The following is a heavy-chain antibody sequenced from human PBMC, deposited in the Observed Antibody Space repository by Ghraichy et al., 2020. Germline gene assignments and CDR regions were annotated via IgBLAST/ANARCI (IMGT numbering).Heavy chain of an antibody. D-gene: IGHD3-16*01. J-gene: IGHJ4*02. CDR1: GFTVSSNY. Sequence: GESLNISCAASGFTVSSNYMSWVRQAPGKGLEWVSVIYSGGSTYYADSVKGRFTISRDNSKNTLYLQMNSLRAEDTAVYYCAARWGFDYWGQGTLVTVSS. CDR3: AARWGFDY. V-gene: IGHV3-53*01. CDR2: IYSGGST.